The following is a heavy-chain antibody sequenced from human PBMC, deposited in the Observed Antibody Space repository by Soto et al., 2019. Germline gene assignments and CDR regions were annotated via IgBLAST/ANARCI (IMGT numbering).Heavy chain of an antibody. CDR1: SDSIAGENW. D-gene: IGHD6-25*01. J-gene: IGHJ4*02. CDR3: ARVFSSGSGWMYYFDF. V-gene: IGHV4-4*02. CDR2: IFHTGGT. Sequence: QVQLQESGPGLVKPSETLSLTCTVSSDSIAGENWWSWVRQPPGMGLEWIGEIFHTGGTNYNPSLKSRVTMEVDKSKSQVSLELISATAADTAVYYCARVFSSGSGWMYYFDFWGQGTLVSVSS.